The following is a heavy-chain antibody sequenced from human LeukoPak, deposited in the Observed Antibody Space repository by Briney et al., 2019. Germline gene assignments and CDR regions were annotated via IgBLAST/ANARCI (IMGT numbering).Heavy chain of an antibody. Sequence: GGSLRLSCAASGFTVSNHYMSWVRQAPGKGLEWVSLIYSGGSRYYADSVKGRFTISKDNSKNTLYLQMNSLRADDTAVYYCASYSSLDYWGQGALVTVSS. D-gene: IGHD3-22*01. CDR1: GFTVSNHY. CDR2: IYSGGSR. V-gene: IGHV3-53*01. J-gene: IGHJ4*02. CDR3: ASYSSLDY.